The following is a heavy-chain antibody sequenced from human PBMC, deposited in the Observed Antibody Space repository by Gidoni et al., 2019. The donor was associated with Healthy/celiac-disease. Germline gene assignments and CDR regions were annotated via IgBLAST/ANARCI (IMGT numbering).Heavy chain of an antibody. CDR3: AAGNIVVVPAATRGYWFDP. CDR2: INHSGST. CDR1: GGSFSGHY. D-gene: IGHD2-2*01. Sequence: QVQLQQWGAGLLKPSETLALTCAVYGGSFSGHYWSWIRQPPGKGLEWIGEINHSGSTTYHPSLKSRVTISVDTSKNQFSLKLSSVTAADTAVYYCAAGNIVVVPAATRGYWFDPWGQGTLVTVSS. V-gene: IGHV4-34*01. J-gene: IGHJ5*02.